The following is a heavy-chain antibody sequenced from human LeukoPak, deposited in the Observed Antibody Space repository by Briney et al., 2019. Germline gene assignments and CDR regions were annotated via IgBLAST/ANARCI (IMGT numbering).Heavy chain of an antibody. J-gene: IGHJ4*02. V-gene: IGHV4-59*01. CDR1: GGSISSYY. CDR2: IYYSGST. Sequence: SETLSLTCTVSGGSISSYYWSWIRQPPGKGLEWIGYIYYSGSTNYNPSLKSRVTISVDTSKNQFSLKLSSVTAADTAVYYCARWGSGYHFFDYWGQGTLVTVSS. D-gene: IGHD3-22*01. CDR3: ARWGSGYHFFDY.